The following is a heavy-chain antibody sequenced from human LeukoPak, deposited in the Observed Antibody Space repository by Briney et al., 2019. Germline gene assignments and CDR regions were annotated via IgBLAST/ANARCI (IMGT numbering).Heavy chain of an antibody. J-gene: IGHJ4*02. CDR2: IRYDGINK. D-gene: IGHD1-26*01. V-gene: IGHV3-30*02. CDR3: TTAYSGSYAAAADFDY. Sequence: GGSLRLSCAASGFTFSSYGMHWVRQAPGKGLEWVAFIRYDGINKYYADSVKGRFTISRDNSKNTLYLQMNSLKTEDTAVYYCTTAYSGSYAAAADFDYWGQGTLVTVSS. CDR1: GFTFSSYG.